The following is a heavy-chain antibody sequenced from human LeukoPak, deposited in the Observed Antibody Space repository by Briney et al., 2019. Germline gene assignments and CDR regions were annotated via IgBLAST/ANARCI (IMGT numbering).Heavy chain of an antibody. Sequence: SSETLSLTCTVSGGSVNSVGHYWYWIRQPPGKGLEWIAHISYIGNANYNTNYGPSLKSRATISVDTSKNHFSLKANSVTAADTAVYYCAREVPSSRNFDSWGQGTLVTVSS. CDR1: GGSVNSVGHY. J-gene: IGHJ4*02. CDR3: AREVPSSRNFDS. D-gene: IGHD6-13*01. CDR2: ISYIGNA. V-gene: IGHV4-61*03.